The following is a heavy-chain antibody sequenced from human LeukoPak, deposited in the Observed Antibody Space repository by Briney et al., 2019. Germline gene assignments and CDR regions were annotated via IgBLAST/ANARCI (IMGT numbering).Heavy chain of an antibody. Sequence: SETLSLTCAVSGGSIDSSSYYWSWIRQPAGKGLEWIGRIYTSGSTNYNPSLKSRVTISVDTSKNQFSLKLSSVTAADTAVYYCARVRAVAGTAYYYYYYMDVWGKGTTVTISS. CDR2: IYTSGST. J-gene: IGHJ6*03. V-gene: IGHV4-61*02. D-gene: IGHD6-19*01. CDR3: ARVRAVAGTAYYYYYYMDV. CDR1: GGSIDSSSYY.